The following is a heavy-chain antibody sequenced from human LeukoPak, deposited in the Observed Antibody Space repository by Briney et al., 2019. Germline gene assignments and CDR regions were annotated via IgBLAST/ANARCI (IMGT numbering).Heavy chain of an antibody. CDR1: GGSFSGYY. V-gene: IGHV4-34*01. CDR3: ARLDIVVVPAATTFDY. Sequence: SETLSLTCAVYGGSFSGYYWSWIRQPPGKGLEWIGEINHSGSTNYNPSLKSRVTISVDTSKNQFSLKLSSVTAADTAVYYCARLDIVVVPAATTFDYWGQGTLVTVSS. CDR2: INHSGST. D-gene: IGHD2-2*01. J-gene: IGHJ4*02.